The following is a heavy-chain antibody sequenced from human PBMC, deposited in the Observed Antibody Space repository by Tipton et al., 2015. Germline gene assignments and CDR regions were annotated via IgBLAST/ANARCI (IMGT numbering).Heavy chain of an antibody. J-gene: IGHJ4*02. CDR2: INPNNGNT. CDR3: ARNDYGDYHFDY. D-gene: IGHD4-17*01. V-gene: IGHV1-18*01. CDR1: DYTFTDYG. Sequence: QLVQSGAEVKKPGASVKVSCKASDYTFTDYGISWVRQAPGQGLEWMGWINPNNGNTNYGQKFQGRVTMTTDTSTNTAYMELRSLRSDDTAVYYCARNDYGDYHFDYWGQGTLVTVSS.